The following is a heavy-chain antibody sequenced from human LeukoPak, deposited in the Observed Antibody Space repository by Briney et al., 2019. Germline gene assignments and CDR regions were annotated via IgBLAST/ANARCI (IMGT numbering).Heavy chain of an antibody. CDR3: ARSTGTTSSFDY. J-gene: IGHJ4*02. CDR1: GYTFTGYY. D-gene: IGHD1-1*01. CDR2: INPNSGGT. Sequence: ASVKVSCKASGYTFTGYYMHWVRQAPGQGLEWMGWINPNSGGTNYAQKFQGRVTMTRDTSISTAYMVLSRLRSDDTAVYYCARSTGTTSSFDYWGQGTLVTVSS. V-gene: IGHV1-2*02.